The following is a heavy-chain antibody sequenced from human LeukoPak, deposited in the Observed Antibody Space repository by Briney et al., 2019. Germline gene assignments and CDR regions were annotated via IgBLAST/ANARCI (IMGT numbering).Heavy chain of an antibody. CDR2: IWYDGSNK. D-gene: IGHD5-18*01. CDR1: GFTFSSYG. V-gene: IGHV3-33*01. CDR3: ARVDNRGYSYGDFDY. Sequence: GGSLRLSCAASGFTFSSYGMHWVRQAPGKGLEWVAVIWYDGSNKYYADSVKGRFTISGDNSKNTLYLQMNSLRAEDTAVYYCARVDNRGYSYGDFDYWGQGTLVTVSS. J-gene: IGHJ4*02.